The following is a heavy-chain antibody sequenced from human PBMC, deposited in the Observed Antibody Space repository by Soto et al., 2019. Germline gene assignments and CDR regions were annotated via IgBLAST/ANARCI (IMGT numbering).Heavy chain of an antibody. CDR3: ARDPSEGRVGNWFES. D-gene: IGHD2-2*01. Sequence: GGSLRLSCAASGFTFSRYGMNWLRQAPGKGLEWVASISSTTSYVYYADSVKGRFSTSRDNAKNILYLEMYALRTEDTAVYYCARDPSEGRVGNWFESWGQGTLVTVSS. J-gene: IGHJ5*01. CDR2: ISSTTSYV. V-gene: IGHV3-21*06. CDR1: GFTFSRYG.